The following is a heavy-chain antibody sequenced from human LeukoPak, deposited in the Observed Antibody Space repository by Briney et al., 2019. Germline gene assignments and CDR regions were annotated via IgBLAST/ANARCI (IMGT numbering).Heavy chain of an antibody. CDR1: GGAISSYY. V-gene: IGHV4-59*01. CDR3: ARVFVYCSGGSCYWGWFDP. D-gene: IGHD2-15*01. CDR2: IYYSGST. J-gene: IGHJ5*02. Sequence: SETLSFTGTVSGGAISSYYWSWIRQPPGKGLEWIGYIYYSGSTNYNPSLKSRVTISVDTSKNQFSLKLSSVTAADTAMYYCARVFVYCSGGSCYWGWFDPWGQGTLVTVSS.